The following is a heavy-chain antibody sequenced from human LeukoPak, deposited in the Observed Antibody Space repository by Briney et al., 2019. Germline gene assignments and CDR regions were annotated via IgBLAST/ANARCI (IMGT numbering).Heavy chain of an antibody. Sequence: SETLSLTCTVSGDSISSGDYYWSWIRQPAGKGLEWIGRISSSGSTNYNPSLKSRVTISVNTSKNQFSLKLSSVTAADTAVYFCARGPYSYDSSGAFDIWGQGTMVTVSS. CDR2: ISSSGST. CDR1: GDSISSGDYY. J-gene: IGHJ3*02. D-gene: IGHD3-22*01. V-gene: IGHV4-61*02. CDR3: ARGPYSYDSSGAFDI.